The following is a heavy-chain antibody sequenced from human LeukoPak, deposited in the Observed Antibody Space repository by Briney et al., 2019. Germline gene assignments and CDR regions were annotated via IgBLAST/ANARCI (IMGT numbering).Heavy chain of an antibody. CDR3: AKQHYYASGSSWFDP. D-gene: IGHD3-10*01. J-gene: IGHJ5*02. V-gene: IGHV3-23*01. CDR2: IHGRGGST. CDR1: GSSLTSYA. Sequence: GGSLRLSCAASGSSLTSYAISWVRHAAGNLLGWVSDIHGRGGSTYYADYVKGRFTISRDNSKNTLYLQMNSLRAEDSALYYCAKQHYYASGSSWFDPWGQGTLVTVSS.